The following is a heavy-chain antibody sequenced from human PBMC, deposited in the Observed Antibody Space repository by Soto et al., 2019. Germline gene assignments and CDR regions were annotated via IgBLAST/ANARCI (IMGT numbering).Heavy chain of an antibody. J-gene: IGHJ3*02. CDR2: ISSSSTTI. Sequence: EVQLVESGGGLLQPGGSLRLSCAASGFTFSSYSMNWVRQAPGKGLEWISYISSSSTTIYYADSMKGRCTISRDNAKNSLYLQMNSLRVEDTAAYYCASDQGVAPTTRTFDIWGQGTMVTVSS. CDR1: GFTFSSYS. CDR3: ASDQGVAPTTRTFDI. D-gene: IGHD1-26*01. V-gene: IGHV3-48*01.